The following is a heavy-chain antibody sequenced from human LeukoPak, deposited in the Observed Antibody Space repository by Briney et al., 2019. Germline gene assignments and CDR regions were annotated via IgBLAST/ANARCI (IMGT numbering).Heavy chain of an antibody. CDR2: INHSGST. CDR1: GGSFSVYY. J-gene: IGHJ5*02. CDR3: ARGLPRNDFWSGFATYWFDP. Sequence: SETLSLTCAVYGGSFSVYYWSWIRQPPGKGLEWIGEINHSGSTNYNPSLRSRVTISLDRPKKQFSLKLSSVNVADTAVYYCARGLPRNDFWSGFATYWFDPWGRGTLVTVSS. D-gene: IGHD3-3*01. V-gene: IGHV4-34*01.